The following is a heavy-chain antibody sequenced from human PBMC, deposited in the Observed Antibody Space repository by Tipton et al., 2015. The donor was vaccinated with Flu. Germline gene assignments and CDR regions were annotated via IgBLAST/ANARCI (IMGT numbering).Heavy chain of an antibody. CDR1: GFTVSTNF. V-gene: IGHV3-53*01. CDR2: IYSGGTT. CDR3: ASRRGGDYPYFDY. Sequence: SLRLSCAVSGFTVSTNFMSWVRQAPGKGLEWVSIIYSGGTTYYADSVKGRFTISRDNSKLYLQMNSLRAEDTAVYYCASRRGGDYPYFDYWGQGTLVTVSS. D-gene: IGHD4-17*01. J-gene: IGHJ4*02.